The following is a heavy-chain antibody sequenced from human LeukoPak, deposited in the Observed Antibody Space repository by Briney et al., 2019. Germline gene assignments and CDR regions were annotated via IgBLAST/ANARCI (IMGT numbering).Heavy chain of an antibody. V-gene: IGHV3-74*01. CDR1: GFTFSSYW. CDR2: INTDGSST. Sequence: GGSLRLSCAASGFTFSSYWMHWVRQAPGKGLVWVSRINTDGSSTSYADSVKGRFTISRDNAKNTLYLQMNSLRAEDTAEYYCARVEWELPYYFDYWGQGTLVTVSS. CDR3: ARVEWELPYYFDY. J-gene: IGHJ4*02. D-gene: IGHD1-26*01.